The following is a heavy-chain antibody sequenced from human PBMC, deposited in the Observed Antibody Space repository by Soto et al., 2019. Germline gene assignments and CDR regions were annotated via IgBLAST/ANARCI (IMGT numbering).Heavy chain of an antibody. J-gene: IGHJ4*02. V-gene: IGHV3-7*05. CDR1: GFTFSSYW. CDR3: ARDLAAAGYSQTDFDY. D-gene: IGHD6-13*01. CDR2: IKQDGSEK. Sequence: HPEGSLRLSCAASGFTFSSYWMSWVRQAPGKGLEWVANIKQDGSEKYYVDSVKGRFTISRDNAKNSLYLQMNSLRAEDTAVYYCARDLAAAGYSQTDFDYWGQGTLVTDSS.